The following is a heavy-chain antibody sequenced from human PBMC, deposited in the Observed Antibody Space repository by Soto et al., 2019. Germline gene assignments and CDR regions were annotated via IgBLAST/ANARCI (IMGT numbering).Heavy chain of an antibody. CDR1: GGSFSGYY. CDR3: ASLAVVVPAAGYGMDV. J-gene: IGHJ6*02. D-gene: IGHD2-2*01. CDR2: INHSGST. V-gene: IGHV4-34*01. Sequence: SETLSLTCAVYGGSFSGYYWSWIRQPPGKGLEWIGEINHSGSTNYNPSLKSRVTISVDTSKNQFSLKLSSVTAADTAVYYCASLAVVVPAAGYGMDVWGQGTTVTVSS.